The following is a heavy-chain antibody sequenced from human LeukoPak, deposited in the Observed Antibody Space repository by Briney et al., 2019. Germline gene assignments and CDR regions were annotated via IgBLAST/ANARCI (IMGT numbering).Heavy chain of an antibody. Sequence: GGSLRLSCAASGFTFNSYGMHWVRQAPGKGLDWVAFIRYDGINKYYADSVKGRFTISRDNSKNTLYLQMNSLRAEDTAVYYCARMTAHAFDIWGQGTMVTVSS. CDR3: ARMTAHAFDI. CDR1: GFTFNSYG. D-gene: IGHD2-21*02. J-gene: IGHJ3*02. V-gene: IGHV3-30*02. CDR2: IRYDGINK.